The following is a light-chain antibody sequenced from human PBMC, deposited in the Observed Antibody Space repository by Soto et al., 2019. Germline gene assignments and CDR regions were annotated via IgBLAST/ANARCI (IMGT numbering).Light chain of an antibody. V-gene: IGKV1-5*03. J-gene: IGKJ2*01. CDR1: KGISSS. Sequence: DMQMTQSPSTLSASLGDRVTVTCRASKGISSSLAWYQQKPGQAPKLLMYQRSTLKRGVPSGFSGSGSGTEFPLPISSLLPVDFAAYYYQQYKRYFPYTFGQGTKLEI. CDR3: QQYKRYFPYT. CDR2: QRS.